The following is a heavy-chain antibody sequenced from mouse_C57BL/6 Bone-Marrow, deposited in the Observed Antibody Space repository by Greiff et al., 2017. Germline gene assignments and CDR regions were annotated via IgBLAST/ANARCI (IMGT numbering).Heavy chain of an antibody. D-gene: IGHD2-3*01. CDR3: ARRFYDGYYDCFDY. Sequence: VQLKQSGGYLVKPGGSLKLSCAASGFTFSSCGMSWVRHAPDKRLVWVATISSGGSDAYPPGRVTGRFTTSGDNAKNTLSLQVSSLKSEDTAMDYCARRFYDGYYDCFDYWGQGTTLTVSS. CDR1: GFTFSSCG. J-gene: IGHJ2*01. CDR2: ISSGGSDA. V-gene: IGHV5-6*01.